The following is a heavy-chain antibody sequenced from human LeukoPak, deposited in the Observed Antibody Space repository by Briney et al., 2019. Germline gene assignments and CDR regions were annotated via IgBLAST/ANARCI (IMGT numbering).Heavy chain of an antibody. CDR1: GGSISSTNW. D-gene: IGHD6-13*01. Sequence: SETLSLTRAVSGGSISSTNWWSWVRQPPGQGLEWIGEIYRSGTTNYKPSLKSRVTISLDKSRNHFSLKLTSVTAADTAVYYCARLVGSSWYHEVLRGRDYWGQGTLVTVSS. CDR2: IYRSGTT. V-gene: IGHV4-4*02. J-gene: IGHJ4*02. CDR3: ARLVGSSWYHEVLRGRDY.